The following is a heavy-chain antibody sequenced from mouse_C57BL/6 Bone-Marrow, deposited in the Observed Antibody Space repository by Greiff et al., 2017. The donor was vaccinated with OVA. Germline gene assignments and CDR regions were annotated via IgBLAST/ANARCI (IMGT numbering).Heavy chain of an antibody. V-gene: IGHV1-81*01. J-gene: IGHJ4*01. Sequence: QVQLKESGAELARPGASVKLSCKASGYTFTSSGISWVKQRTGQGLEWIGEIYPRSGNTYYNEKFKGKATLTADKSSSTAYMELRSLTSEDSAVYFCARNGYYYGSSYRDAMDYWCQGTSVTVSS. CDR2: IYPRSGNT. D-gene: IGHD1-1*01. CDR3: ARNGYYYGSSYRDAMDY. CDR1: GYTFTSSG.